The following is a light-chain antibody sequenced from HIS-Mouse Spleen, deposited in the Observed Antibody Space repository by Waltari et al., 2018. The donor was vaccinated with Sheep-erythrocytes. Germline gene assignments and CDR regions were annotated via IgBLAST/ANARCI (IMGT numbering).Light chain of an antibody. Sequence: QSALTQPRSVSGSPGQSVTISCTGTSSDVGGYNYVSWYQQHPSKAPKHMIYDVSKRPSGVPDRCSGSKSGNTASLTISGLQAEDEADYYCCSYAGSYNHVFATGTKVTVL. CDR2: DVS. CDR1: SSDVGGYNY. J-gene: IGLJ1*01. V-gene: IGLV2-11*01. CDR3: CSYAGSYNHV.